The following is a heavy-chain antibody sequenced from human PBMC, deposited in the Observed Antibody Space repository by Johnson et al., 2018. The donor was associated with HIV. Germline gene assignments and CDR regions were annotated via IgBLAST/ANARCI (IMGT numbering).Heavy chain of an antibody. CDR1: VFTFSSYA. Sequence: VQLVESGGGVVQPGRSLRLSCAASVFTFSSYAMHWVRQAPGKGLEWVAVISYDGSNKYYADSVKGRFTISRDNSKNTLYLQMNSLRAEDTAVYYCARSSGSYLDDAFDIWGQGTMVTVSS. D-gene: IGHD1-26*01. J-gene: IGHJ3*02. V-gene: IGHV3-30*14. CDR2: ISYDGSNK. CDR3: ARSSGSYLDDAFDI.